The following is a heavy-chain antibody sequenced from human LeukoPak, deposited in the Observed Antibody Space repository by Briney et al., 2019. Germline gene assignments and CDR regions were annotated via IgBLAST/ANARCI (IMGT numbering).Heavy chain of an antibody. V-gene: IGHV3-21*01. CDR2: ISSSSSYI. CDR1: GFTFTDYS. J-gene: IGHJ4*02. D-gene: IGHD3-9*01. CDR3: ARGGRSTYFDWSPDY. Sequence: KAGGSLRLSCAAFGFTFTDYSMNWVRQAPGKGLEWVSSISSSSSYIYYADSVKGRFTISRDNARNSLYLQMNSLRAEDTAVYYCARGGRSTYFDWSPDYWGQGPLVTVSS.